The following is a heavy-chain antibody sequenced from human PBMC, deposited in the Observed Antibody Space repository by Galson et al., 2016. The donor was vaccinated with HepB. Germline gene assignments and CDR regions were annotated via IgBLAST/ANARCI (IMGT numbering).Heavy chain of an antibody. D-gene: IGHD4-17*01. CDR2: IIPIFGTA. Sequence: SVKVSCKASGGTFSSYAISWVRQAPGQGLEWMGGIIPIFGTANYAQKFRGRVTITADESTSTGYMELGSLRSEDTAVYYCARGDYGDYEGGFYYYDMDVWGQGTTVTVSS. V-gene: IGHV1-69*13. CDR1: GGTFSSYA. J-gene: IGHJ6*02. CDR3: ARGDYGDYEGGFYYYDMDV.